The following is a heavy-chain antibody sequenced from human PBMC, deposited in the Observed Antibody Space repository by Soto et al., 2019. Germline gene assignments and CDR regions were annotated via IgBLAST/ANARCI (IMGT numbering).Heavy chain of an antibody. Sequence: PSETLSLTCTVSGGSVSSGSYYWSWIRQPPGKGLEWIGYIYYSGSTNYNPSLKSRVTISVDTSKNQFSLKLSSVTAADTAVYYCARDLSQSYYYYGMDVWGQGTTVTVSS. CDR1: GGSVSSGSYY. CDR3: ARDLSQSYYYYGMDV. J-gene: IGHJ6*02. CDR2: IYYSGST. V-gene: IGHV4-61*01.